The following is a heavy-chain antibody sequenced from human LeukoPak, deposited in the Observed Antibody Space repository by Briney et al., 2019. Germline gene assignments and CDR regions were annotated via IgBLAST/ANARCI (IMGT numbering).Heavy chain of an antibody. CDR1: GGSISSYY. D-gene: IGHD6-6*01. J-gene: IGHJ4*02. Sequence: PSETLSLTCTVSGGSISSYYWSWIRQPPGKGLEWIGYIYYSGSTNYNPSLKSRVTISVDTSKNQFSLKLSSVTAADTALYYCARGVEYSSSSGLGYWGQRTPVTVSS. CDR3: ARGVEYSSSSGLGY. V-gene: IGHV4-59*01. CDR2: IYYSGST.